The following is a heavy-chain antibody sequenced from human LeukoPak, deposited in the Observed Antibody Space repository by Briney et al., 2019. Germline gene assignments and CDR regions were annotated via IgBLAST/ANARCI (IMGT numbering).Heavy chain of an antibody. D-gene: IGHD5-24*01. J-gene: IGHJ4*02. CDR1: GGSFSGYY. CDR3: ARGQSPRRWLPSLGLDY. Sequence: SETLSLTCAAYGGSFSGYYWSWIRQPPGKGLEWIGEINHSGSTNYNPSLKSRVTISVGTSKNQFSLKLSSVTAADTAVYYCARGQSPRRWLPSLGLDYWGQGTLVTVSS. V-gene: IGHV4-34*01. CDR2: INHSGST.